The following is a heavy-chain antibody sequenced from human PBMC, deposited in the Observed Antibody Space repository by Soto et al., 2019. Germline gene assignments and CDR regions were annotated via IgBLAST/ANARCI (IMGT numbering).Heavy chain of an antibody. CDR3: ARVRVVVGATIDS. V-gene: IGHV1-18*04. D-gene: IGHD2-15*01. CDR1: GYTFSSHR. Sequence: GAAVNVSCKASGYTFSSHRIQWVRQAPGQGLEWMGWITPFNGDTSYAQKFQGRVTMTTDTSTSTVFMELRSLRFDDTAVYYCARVRVVVGATIDSWGQGTLVTVSS. CDR2: ITPFNGDT. J-gene: IGHJ4*02.